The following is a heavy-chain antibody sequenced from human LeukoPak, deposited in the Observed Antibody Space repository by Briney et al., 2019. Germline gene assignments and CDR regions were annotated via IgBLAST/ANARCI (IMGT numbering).Heavy chain of an antibody. V-gene: IGHV3-23*01. CDR3: AKERAQQWSHFDY. CDR1: GFTFSSYS. CDR2: ISGSGGST. J-gene: IGHJ4*02. Sequence: GGSLRLSCAASGFTFSSYSMNWVRQAPGKGLEWVSAISGSGGSTYYAGSVKGRFTISRDNSKNTLYLQTNSLRAEDTAVYYCAKERAQQWSHFDYWGQGTLVTVSS. D-gene: IGHD5-18*01.